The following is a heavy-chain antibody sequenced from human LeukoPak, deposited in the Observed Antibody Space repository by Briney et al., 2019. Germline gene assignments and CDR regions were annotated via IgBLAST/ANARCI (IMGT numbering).Heavy chain of an antibody. CDR2: INPSGGNI. CDR3: ASSGWHPHDAFDI. Sequence: ASVKVSCKASGYTFTSYYMYWVRQAPGQGLEWMGLINPSGGNIRYAQKLQGRVTMTTDTSTSTAYMELRSLRSDDTAVYYCASSGWHPHDAFDIWGQGTMVTVSS. V-gene: IGHV1-46*01. J-gene: IGHJ3*02. D-gene: IGHD6-19*01. CDR1: GYTFTSYY.